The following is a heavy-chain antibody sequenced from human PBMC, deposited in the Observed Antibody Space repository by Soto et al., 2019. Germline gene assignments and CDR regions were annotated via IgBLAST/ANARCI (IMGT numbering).Heavy chain of an antibody. J-gene: IGHJ4*02. D-gene: IGHD1-26*01. V-gene: IGHV4-59*01. CDR2: IYYSGST. CDR3: ARDLGRGATDY. CDR1: GGSISSYY. Sequence: ETLSLTCTVSGGSISSYYWSWIRQPPGKGLEWIGYIYYSGSTNYNPSLKSRVTISVDTSKNQFSLKLSSVTAADTAVYYCARDLGRGATDYWGQGTLVTVSS.